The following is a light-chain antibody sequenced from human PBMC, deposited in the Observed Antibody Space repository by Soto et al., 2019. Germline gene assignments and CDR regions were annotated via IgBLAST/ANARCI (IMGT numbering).Light chain of an antibody. CDR2: GAS. Sequence: EIVMTQSPATLSVSPGGRATLSCRASQSISDTLAWYQQKPGQAPRLLIYGASTRATGFPVRFSGSGSGTDFTLTISSLQSEDFAVYYCQQYNNWPWTFGQGTKVEIK. J-gene: IGKJ1*01. V-gene: IGKV3-15*01. CDR3: QQYNNWPWT. CDR1: QSISDT.